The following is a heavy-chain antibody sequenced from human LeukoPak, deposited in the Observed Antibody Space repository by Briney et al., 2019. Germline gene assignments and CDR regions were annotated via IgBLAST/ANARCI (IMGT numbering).Heavy chain of an antibody. CDR2: INPNSGGT. J-gene: IGHJ4*02. D-gene: IGHD2-15*01. CDR1: GYTFTGYY. V-gene: IGHV1-2*02. Sequence: GASVKVSCKASGYTFTGYYMHWVRQAPGQGLEWMGWINPNSGGTNYAQKFQGRVTMTRDTSISTAYMELSRLRSDDTAVYYCARVAGGRDRVIDYWGQGTLVTVSS. CDR3: ARVAGGRDRVIDY.